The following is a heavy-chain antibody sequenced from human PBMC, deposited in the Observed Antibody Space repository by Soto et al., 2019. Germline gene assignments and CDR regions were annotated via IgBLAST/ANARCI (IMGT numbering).Heavy chain of an antibody. CDR1: GFTFSTYA. Sequence: EVQLLESGGGLVQPGGSLRLSCAGSGFTFSTYAMSWVRQAPGKGLAWVSAISGNSDYIYYADSVKGRFTISRDNAKNTLFLQMDSLRADDTAVYYCQVISRVIAAANQRPNWRQGTLVTVSS. V-gene: IGHV3-23*01. J-gene: IGHJ1*01. D-gene: IGHD6-13*01. CDR2: ISGNSDYI. CDR3: QVISRVIAAANQRPN.